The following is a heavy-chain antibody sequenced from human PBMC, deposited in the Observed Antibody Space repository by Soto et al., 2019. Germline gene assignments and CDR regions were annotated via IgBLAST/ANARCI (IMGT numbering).Heavy chain of an antibody. Sequence: PGGALRLSCAASGFTFSRYWMNWCRLAPGKGREWVANIKQDGSEKYYVDAAKGRFTISRDNAKNSLSLQMNSLSAEDTAVYYCAREIKPTDIKYYYYGMDVWGQGTKVTVSS. CDR2: IKQDGSEK. CDR3: AREIKPTDIKYYYYGMDV. J-gene: IGHJ6*02. D-gene: IGHD4-4*01. CDR1: GFTFSRYW. V-gene: IGHV3-7*01.